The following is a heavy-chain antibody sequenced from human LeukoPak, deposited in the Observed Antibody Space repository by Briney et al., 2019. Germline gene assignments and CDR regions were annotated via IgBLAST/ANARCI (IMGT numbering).Heavy chain of an antibody. D-gene: IGHD5-18*01. CDR3: APGIQLWLGGSYYYYYGMDV. CDR2: ITDSGSST. J-gene: IGHJ6*02. CDR1: GFTFSDYY. V-gene: IGHV3-11*04. Sequence: GGSLRLSCAASGFTFSDYYMGWVRQAPGKGLQWVSYITDSGSSTYYADSVKGRFTITRDNAKNSLYLQMNSLRAEDTAVYYCAPGIQLWLGGSYYYYYGMDVWGQGTTVTVSS.